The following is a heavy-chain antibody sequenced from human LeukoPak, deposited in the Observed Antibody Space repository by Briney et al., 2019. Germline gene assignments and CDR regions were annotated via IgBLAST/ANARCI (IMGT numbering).Heavy chain of an antibody. V-gene: IGHV4-34*01. Sequence: SETLSLTCAVYGGSFSGYYWSWIRQSPGMGLEWIGEINHSGSTHYNPSLKSRVTLSVDTSKNQFSLRLSSVTAADTAVYYCARGLDGYNYNYWGQGTLVTVSS. J-gene: IGHJ4*02. CDR1: GGSFSGYY. D-gene: IGHD5-24*01. CDR2: INHSGST. CDR3: ARGLDGYNYNY.